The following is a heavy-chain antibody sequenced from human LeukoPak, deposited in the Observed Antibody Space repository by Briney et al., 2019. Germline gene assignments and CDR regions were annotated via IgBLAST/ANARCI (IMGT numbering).Heavy chain of an antibody. CDR2: ISSSSSTI. Sequence: GGSLRLSCAASGFTFSSYRVNWVRPAPGKGLEWVSYISSSSSTIYYADSVKGRFTISRDNAKDSLYLQMNSLGPEDTAVYYCARDPYSGNYGNYYYYYMDVWGKGTTVTISS. CDR1: GFTFSSYR. D-gene: IGHD1-26*01. CDR3: ARDPYSGNYGNYYYYYMDV. J-gene: IGHJ6*03. V-gene: IGHV3-48*04.